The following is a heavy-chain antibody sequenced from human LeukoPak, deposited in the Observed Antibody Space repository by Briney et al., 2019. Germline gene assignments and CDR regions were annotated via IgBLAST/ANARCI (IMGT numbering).Heavy chain of an antibody. CDR2: IFHNGNT. Sequence: SETLSLTCTVSDGSMSPYYWSWIRQSPGKGLEWIAYIFHNGNTKYNPSLWSRVTISIDTSRNQVFLNLNSVTAADTAVYYCARGGYYYLDVWGKGTTVTVSS. CDR3: ARGGYYYLDV. V-gene: IGHV4-59*01. CDR1: DGSMSPYY. J-gene: IGHJ6*03.